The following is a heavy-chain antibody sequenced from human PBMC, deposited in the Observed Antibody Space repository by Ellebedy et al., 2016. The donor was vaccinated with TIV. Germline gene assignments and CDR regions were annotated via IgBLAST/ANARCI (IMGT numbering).Heavy chain of an antibody. CDR3: AKGPDYGVRGVNVLDGY. CDR2: IYYSGSP. Sequence: MPSESLSLTCTVSGGSISSYYWSWIRQPPGKGLEWIGYIYYSGSPNYNPSLKSRVTISVDTSKNQFSLKLSSVTAGDTAVYYCAKGPDYGVRGVNVLDGYWGQGILVIVSS. J-gene: IGHJ4*02. D-gene: IGHD3-10*01. CDR1: GGSISSYY. V-gene: IGHV4-59*01.